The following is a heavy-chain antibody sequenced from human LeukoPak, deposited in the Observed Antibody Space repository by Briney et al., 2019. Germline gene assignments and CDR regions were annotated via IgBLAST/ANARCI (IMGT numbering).Heavy chain of an antibody. CDR1: GFTFSSYW. D-gene: IGHD1-1*01. J-gene: IGHJ6*03. V-gene: IGHV3-74*01. CDR3: AKAGGTTGSMRFYMDV. Sequence: GGSLRLSCAGSGFTFSSYWMLWVRQAPGEGLVWVSRISSDEISTNYAASVRGRFTISRDNAKNTLYLQMDSLRAEDTAVYYCAKAGGTTGSMRFYMDVWDKGTTVTVSS. CDR2: ISSDEIST.